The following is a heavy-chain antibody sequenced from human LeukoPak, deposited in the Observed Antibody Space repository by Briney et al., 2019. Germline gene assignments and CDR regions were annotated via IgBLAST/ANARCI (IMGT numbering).Heavy chain of an antibody. CDR2: ISGNGGDT. D-gene: IGHD3-22*01. Sequence: GGSLRLSCAASGFTLTAYAMYWVRQAPGKGLEYVAAISGNGGDTHYADSVKGRFTISRDNSKNTLYVQMDSLRPEDMAVYYCARDRAAGLDYDPSGLDYWGQGTLVAVSS. CDR1: GFTLTAYA. J-gene: IGHJ4*02. V-gene: IGHV3-64*02. CDR3: ARDRAAGLDYDPSGLDY.